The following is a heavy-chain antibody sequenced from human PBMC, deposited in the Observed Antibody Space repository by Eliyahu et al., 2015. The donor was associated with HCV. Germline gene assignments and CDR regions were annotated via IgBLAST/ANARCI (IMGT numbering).Heavy chain of an antibody. D-gene: IGHD6-13*01. CDR2: ILFTGNT. CDR3: ARLGLGSSWFY. CDR1: GDSISVDHF. Sequence: QLQLQESGPGLVKPSETLSLTCTVSGDSISVDHFWGWIRQPPGKGLEYIGSILFTGNTPYNPALRSRVIISVDTSKNQFSLNLSSVTAADTAVYYCARLGLGSSWFYWGQGTLVTVSS. V-gene: IGHV4-39*01. J-gene: IGHJ4*02.